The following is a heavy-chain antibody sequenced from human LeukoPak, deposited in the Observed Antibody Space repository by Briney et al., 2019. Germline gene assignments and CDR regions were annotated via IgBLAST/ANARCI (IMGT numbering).Heavy chain of an antibody. V-gene: IGHV7-4-1*02. Sequence: GASVTVPCKASGYTFTSYAMHWVRQAPGQGLEWMGWINTKNGNPTYHQVFTEWFVFSLDTYVSTASLQISSLQAEDTAVYYCARNPLYYDSSGSDQIDYWGQGTLVTVSS. CDR2: INTKNGNP. CDR3: ARNPLYYDSSGSDQIDY. J-gene: IGHJ4*02. D-gene: IGHD3-22*01. CDR1: GYTFTSYA.